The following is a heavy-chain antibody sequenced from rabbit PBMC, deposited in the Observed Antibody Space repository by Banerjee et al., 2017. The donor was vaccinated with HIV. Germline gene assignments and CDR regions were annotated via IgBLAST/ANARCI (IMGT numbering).Heavy chain of an antibody. Sequence: QSLEESGGDLVKPGASLTLTCTASGFSFSSSYYMCWVRQAPGKGLEWIACIYAGSSASTYYASWAKGRFTISKASWTTVTLQMTSLTAADTASYFCARDLAGVIGWNFNLWGPGTLVTVS. D-gene: IGHD4-1*01. V-gene: IGHV1S40*01. J-gene: IGHJ4*01. CDR1: GFSFSSSYY. CDR3: ARDLAGVIGWNFNL. CDR2: IYAGSSAST.